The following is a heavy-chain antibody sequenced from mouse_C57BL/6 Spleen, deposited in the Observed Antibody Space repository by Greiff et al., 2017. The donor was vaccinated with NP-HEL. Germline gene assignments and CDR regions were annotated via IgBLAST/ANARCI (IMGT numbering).Heavy chain of an antibody. D-gene: IGHD1-1*01. CDR2: IHPNSGST. V-gene: IGHV1-64*01. Sequence: QVQLQQPGAELVKPGASVKLSCKASGYTFTSYWMHWVKQRPGQGLEWIGMIHPNSGSTNYNETFKSTATLTVDKSYSTAYMQLSSLTSEDSAVYYCAVNYYGSSYVFAMDYWGQGTSVTVSS. CDR3: AVNYYGSSYVFAMDY. J-gene: IGHJ4*01. CDR1: GYTFTSYW.